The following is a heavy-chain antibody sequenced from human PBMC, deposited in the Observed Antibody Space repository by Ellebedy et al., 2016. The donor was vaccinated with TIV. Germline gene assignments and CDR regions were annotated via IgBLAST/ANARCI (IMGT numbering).Heavy chain of an antibody. CDR3: AREDDILTGQLDY. CDR2: LSGSGGST. CDR1: GFTVSSNY. V-gene: IGHV3-53*01. J-gene: IGHJ4*02. D-gene: IGHD3-9*01. Sequence: GESLKISCATSGFTVSSNYMSWVRQAPGKGLEWVSRLSGSGGSTYYADSVKGRFTISRDNSKNTLYLQMNSLRAEDTSVYYCAREDDILTGQLDYWGQGTLVTVSS.